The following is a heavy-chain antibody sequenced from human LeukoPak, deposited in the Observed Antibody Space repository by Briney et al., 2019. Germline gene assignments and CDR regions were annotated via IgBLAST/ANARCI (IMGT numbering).Heavy chain of an antibody. J-gene: IGHJ3*02. CDR3: ARDRKEQQRYDAFNI. CDR2: IWYDGSNK. D-gene: IGHD6-13*01. CDR1: GITFSSYG. V-gene: IGHV3-33*01. Sequence: GGSLRLSCAASGITFSSYGMHWARQAPAKGLEWVGNIWYDGSNKFYADSVKGRFTISRDNSKNTLFLQMNSLRAEDTAVYYCARDRKEQQRYDAFNIWGQGTMVTVSS.